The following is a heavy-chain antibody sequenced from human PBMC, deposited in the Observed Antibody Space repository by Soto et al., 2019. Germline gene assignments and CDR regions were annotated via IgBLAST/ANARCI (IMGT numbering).Heavy chain of an antibody. Sequence: QVQLQESGPGLVKPSETLSLTCTVSGGSISSYYWSWIRQPPGKGLEWIGYIYYSGSTNYNPSLKSRVTISVDTSKNQFSLKLSSVTAADTAVYYCARGGLILRYYFDYWGQGTLVTVSS. CDR2: IYYSGST. V-gene: IGHV4-59*01. D-gene: IGHD2-8*01. CDR1: GGSISSYY. CDR3: ARGGLILRYYFDY. J-gene: IGHJ4*02.